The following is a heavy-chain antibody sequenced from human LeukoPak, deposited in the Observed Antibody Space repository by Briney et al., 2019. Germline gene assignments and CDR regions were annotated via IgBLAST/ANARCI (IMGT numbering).Heavy chain of an antibody. CDR2: IIPIFGTA. D-gene: IGHD3-9*01. CDR1: GGTFSSYA. J-gene: IGHJ1*01. Sequence: ASVKVSCKASGGTFSSYAISWARQAPGQGLEWMGGIIPIFGTANYAQKFQGRVTITADESTSTAYMELSSLRSEDTAVYYCARSPLDTIITEYFQHWGQGTLVTVSS. CDR3: ARSPLDTIITEYFQH. V-gene: IGHV1-69*13.